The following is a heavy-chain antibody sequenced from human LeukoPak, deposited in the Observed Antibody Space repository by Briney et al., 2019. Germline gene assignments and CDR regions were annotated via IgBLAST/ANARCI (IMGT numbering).Heavy chain of an antibody. J-gene: IGHJ6*04. V-gene: IGHV1-58*01. CDR1: VFTFTRSA. CDR3: AAAVWFGELLSTLDYYGMDV. Sequence: SVRVSCKASVFTFTRSAVQWVRQARGQRREWVGWIVVGSGKTNYAQKFQERVTITRDMSTSTAYMELSSLRSEDTAVYYCAAAVWFGELLSTLDYYGMDVWGKGTTVTVSS. D-gene: IGHD3-10*01. CDR2: IVVGSGKT.